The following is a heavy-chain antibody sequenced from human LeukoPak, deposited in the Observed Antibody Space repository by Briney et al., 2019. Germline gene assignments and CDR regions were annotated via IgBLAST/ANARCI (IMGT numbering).Heavy chain of an antibody. J-gene: IGHJ4*02. V-gene: IGHV3-74*01. CDR1: GFTFSSYW. CDR2: LHSDGSST. CDR3: ARSGWPYYFDY. D-gene: IGHD3-22*01. Sequence: GGSLRLSCAASGFTFSSYWMHWVRQAPGKGLVWVSRLHSDGSSTSYADSVRGRFTISRDDAKSTLYLQMNSLRAEDTAVYYCARSGWPYYFDYWGQGTLVTVSS.